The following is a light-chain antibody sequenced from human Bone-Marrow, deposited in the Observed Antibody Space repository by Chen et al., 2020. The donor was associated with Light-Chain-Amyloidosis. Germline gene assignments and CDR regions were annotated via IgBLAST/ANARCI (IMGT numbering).Light chain of an antibody. V-gene: IGLV3-21*02. CDR2: DDS. J-gene: IGLJ3*02. CDR1: NIGATS. Sequence: SYLLTQPTSVSVPRGQRATNACGGNNIGATSVHWYQQTPGQAPLLVVYDDSDRPSVSPGRLSGSNSGNAATLTISRVEAGDEADYYCQVWDRGSDRPVFGGGTKLTVL. CDR3: QVWDRGSDRPV.